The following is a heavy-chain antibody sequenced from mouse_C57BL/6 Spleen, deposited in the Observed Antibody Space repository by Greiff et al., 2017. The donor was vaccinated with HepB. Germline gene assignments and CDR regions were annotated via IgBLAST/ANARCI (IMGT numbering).Heavy chain of an antibody. Sequence: VQLQQPGAELVKPGASVKLSCKASGYTFTSYWMHWVKQRPGQGLEWIGMIHPNSGSTNYNEKFKSKATLTVDKSSSTAYMQLSSLTSEDSAVYYCARTGYGSSYLDYWGQGTTLTVSS. CDR2: IHPNSGST. D-gene: IGHD1-1*01. CDR3: ARTGYGSSYLDY. J-gene: IGHJ2*01. V-gene: IGHV1-64*01. CDR1: GYTFTSYW.